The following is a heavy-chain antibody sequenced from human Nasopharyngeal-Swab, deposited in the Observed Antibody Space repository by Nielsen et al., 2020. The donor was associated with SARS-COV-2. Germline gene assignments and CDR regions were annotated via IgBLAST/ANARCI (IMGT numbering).Heavy chain of an antibody. CDR3: ARGSLVVVTIAPFDY. Sequence: PGKGLEWIGSIYYSGSTYYNPSLKSRVTISVDTSKNQFSLKLSSVTAADTAVYYCARGSLVVVTIAPFDYWGQGTLVTVSS. J-gene: IGHJ4*02. CDR2: IYYSGST. V-gene: IGHV4-39*01. D-gene: IGHD3-22*01.